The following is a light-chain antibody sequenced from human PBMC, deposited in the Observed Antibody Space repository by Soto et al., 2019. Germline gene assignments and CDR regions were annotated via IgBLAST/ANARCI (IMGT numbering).Light chain of an antibody. J-gene: IGKJ5*01. CDR3: RQYNNWPPIT. CDR2: DTS. Sequence: EIVMTQSPATLSVSPGDRATLSCRASQSVRSKLAWYQHKPGQSPRLLIYDTSTRATGIPARFSGSGSGTEFTLTISSLQSEDFAVYYCRQYNNWPPITFGSGTRLEIK. V-gene: IGKV3-15*01. CDR1: QSVRSK.